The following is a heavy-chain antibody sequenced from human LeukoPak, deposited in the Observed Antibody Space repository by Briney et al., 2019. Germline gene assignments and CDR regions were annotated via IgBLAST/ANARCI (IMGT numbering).Heavy chain of an antibody. V-gene: IGHV1-18*04. CDR1: GYTFTDYY. Sequence: ASVTVSCQSSGYTFTDYYMHWVRQPPGQGLAWMGWISANNGNTNYAQKLQGRVTMTTDTSTSTAYMELRSLRSDDAAVYYCSRGDSGYDFAPFDYWGQGTLVTVSS. J-gene: IGHJ4*02. CDR3: SRGDSGYDFAPFDY. D-gene: IGHD5-12*01. CDR2: ISANNGNT.